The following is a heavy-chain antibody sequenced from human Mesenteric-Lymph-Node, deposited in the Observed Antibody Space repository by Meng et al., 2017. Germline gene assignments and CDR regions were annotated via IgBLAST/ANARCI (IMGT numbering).Heavy chain of an antibody. CDR3: ARDGRGNGYYYFDY. V-gene: IGHV4-61*01. CDR1: GGSVNSGSYY. CDR2: IHNSGRT. D-gene: IGHD5-24*01. Sequence: SETLSLTCTVSGGSVNSGSYYWSWIRQPPGQGLEWIGYIHNSGRTNYNPSLKRRVTLSVDTSKNQFPLKLSSVTAADTAVYYCARDGRGNGYYYFDYWGQGTLVTVSS. J-gene: IGHJ4*02.